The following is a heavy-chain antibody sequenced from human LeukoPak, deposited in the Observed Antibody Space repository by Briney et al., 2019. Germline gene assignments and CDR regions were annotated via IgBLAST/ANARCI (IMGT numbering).Heavy chain of an antibody. CDR1: GYTFTGYY. Sequence: ASVKVSCQASGYTFTGYYMHWVRQAPGQGLEWMGWINPNSGGTNYAQKFQGRVTMTRDTSISTAYMELSRLRSDDTAVYYCARGLRPWAGTTYWSYWGQGTLVTVSS. D-gene: IGHD1-7*01. CDR3: ARGLRPWAGTTYWSY. J-gene: IGHJ4*02. V-gene: IGHV1-2*02. CDR2: INPNSGGT.